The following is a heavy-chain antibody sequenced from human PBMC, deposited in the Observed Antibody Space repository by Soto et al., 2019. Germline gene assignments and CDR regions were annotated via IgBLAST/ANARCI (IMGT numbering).Heavy chain of an antibody. CDR3: ARDGIVVVTAIDYYYYYGDFDY. CDR2: IIPIFGTA. CDR1: GGTFSSYA. J-gene: IGHJ4*02. V-gene: IGHV1-69*13. Sequence: ASVKVSCKASGGTFSSYAISWVRQAPGQGLEWMGGIIPIFGTANYAQKFQGRVTITADESTSTAYMELSSLRSEDTAVYYCARDGIVVVTAIDYYYYYGDFDYWGQGTPVTVSS. D-gene: IGHD2-21*02.